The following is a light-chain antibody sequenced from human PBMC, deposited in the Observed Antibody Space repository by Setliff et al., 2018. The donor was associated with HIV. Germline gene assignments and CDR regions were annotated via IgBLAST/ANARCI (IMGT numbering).Light chain of an antibody. CDR2: EVK. Sequence: QSALTQPASVSGSPGQSITISCTGTTSDDGGYNYVSWYQQHPGKAPKLIIYEVKNRPSGVSNRFSGSKSGNTASLTISGLQAEDEADYYCSSYAITNTLPFGTGTKVTVL. CDR1: TSDDGGYNY. CDR3: SSYAITNTLP. J-gene: IGLJ1*01. V-gene: IGLV2-14*01.